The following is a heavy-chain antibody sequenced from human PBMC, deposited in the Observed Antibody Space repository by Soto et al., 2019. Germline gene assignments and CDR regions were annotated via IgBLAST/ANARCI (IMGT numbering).Heavy chain of an antibody. Sequence: GGSLRLSCASSGFTFSSYAMSWVRQAPGKGLEWVSAISGSGGSTYYADSVKGRFTISRDNSKNTLYLQMNSLRAEDTAVYYCAADVGSQIAVAGTALDYWGQGTLVTVSS. V-gene: IGHV3-23*01. D-gene: IGHD6-19*01. CDR1: GFTFSSYA. CDR3: AADVGSQIAVAGTALDY. CDR2: ISGSGGST. J-gene: IGHJ4*02.